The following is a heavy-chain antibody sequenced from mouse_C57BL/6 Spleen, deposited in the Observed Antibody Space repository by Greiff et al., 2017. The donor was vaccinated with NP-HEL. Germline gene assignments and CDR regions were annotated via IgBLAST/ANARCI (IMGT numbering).Heavy chain of an antibody. V-gene: IGHV1-55*01. J-gene: IGHJ1*03. D-gene: IGHD1-1*01. CDR2: IYPGSGST. CDR3: ARSAYYGSSYRYFDV. Sequence: VQLQQPGAELVKPGASVKMSCKASGYTFTSYWITWVKQRPGQGLEWIGDIYPGSGSTNYNEKFKSKATLTVDTSSSTAYMQLSSLTSEDSAVYYCARSAYYGSSYRYFDVWGTGTTVTVSS. CDR1: GYTFTSYW.